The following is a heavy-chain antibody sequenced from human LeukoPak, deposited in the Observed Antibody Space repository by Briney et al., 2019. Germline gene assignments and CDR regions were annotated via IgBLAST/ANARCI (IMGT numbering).Heavy chain of an antibody. Sequence: SETLSLTCAVYGGSFSGYYWTWIRQPPGKGLEWIGEINHSGSTNYNPPLKSRVTISVDTSKNQFSLKLSSVTAADTAVYYCASSFGAYCSSTSCYGGWFDPWGQGTLVTVSS. V-gene: IGHV4-34*01. CDR3: ASSFGAYCSSTSCYGGWFDP. CDR2: INHSGST. D-gene: IGHD2-2*01. J-gene: IGHJ5*02. CDR1: GGSFSGYY.